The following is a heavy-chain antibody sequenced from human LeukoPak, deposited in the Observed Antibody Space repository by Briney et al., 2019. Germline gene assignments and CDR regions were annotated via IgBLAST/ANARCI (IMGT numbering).Heavy chain of an antibody. CDR2: ISGNYGST. Sequence: PGGSLRLSCAASGFTFSTYAMSWVRQAPGKGLEWVSTISGNYGSTYYADSVKGRFTISRDNFKNTVFLRMNSLRAEDTAVYYCAKVVLLLTASDAFDFWGQGTKVTVSS. J-gene: IGHJ3*01. CDR3: AKVVLLLTASDAFDF. CDR1: GFTFSTYA. V-gene: IGHV3-23*01. D-gene: IGHD2-21*02.